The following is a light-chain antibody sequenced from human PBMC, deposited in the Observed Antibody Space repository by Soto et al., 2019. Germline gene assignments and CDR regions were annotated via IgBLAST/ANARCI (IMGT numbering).Light chain of an antibody. CDR2: EAT. J-gene: IGLJ3*02. CDR1: SSDVGSYNL. Sequence: QSALTQPASVSGSPEQSITISCTGTSSDVGSYNLFSWYQQHPGKAPKVMIYEATKRPSGVSNRFSGSKSGNTASLTISGLLAEDEADYYCCAYAGSGTVVFGGGTKLTVL. V-gene: IGLV2-23*02. CDR3: CAYAGSGTVV.